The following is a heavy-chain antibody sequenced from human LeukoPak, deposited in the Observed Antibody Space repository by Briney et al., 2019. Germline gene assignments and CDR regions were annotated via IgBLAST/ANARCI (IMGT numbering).Heavy chain of an antibody. J-gene: IGHJ4*02. CDR2: INHSGST. V-gene: IGHV4-34*01. CDR3: ARSAVTTQLDY. Sequence: SETLSLTCAVYGGSLSGYYWSWIRQPPGKGLEWIGEINHSGSTNYNPSLKSRVTISVDTSKNQFSLKLSSVTAADTAVYYCARSAVTTQLDYWGQGTLVTVSS. CDR1: GGSLSGYY. D-gene: IGHD4-17*01.